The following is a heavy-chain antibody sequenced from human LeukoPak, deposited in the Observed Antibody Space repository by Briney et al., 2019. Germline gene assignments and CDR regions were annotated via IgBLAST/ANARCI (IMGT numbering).Heavy chain of an antibody. J-gene: IGHJ4*02. CDR3: ARSLLFGVVGEGLGY. CDR2: LSGSGGST. CDR1: GFTLTSYA. V-gene: IGHV3-23*01. Sequence: GGSLRLSCAASGFTLTSYAMTWVRQAPGKGLEWVSTLSGSGGSTYYADSVKGRFTISRDNSKNTLYLQMNSLRAEDTAVYYCARSLLFGVVGEGLGYWGQGTLVTVSS. D-gene: IGHD3-3*01.